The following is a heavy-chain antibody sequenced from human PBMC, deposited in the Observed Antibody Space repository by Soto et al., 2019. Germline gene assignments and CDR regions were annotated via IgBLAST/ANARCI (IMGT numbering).Heavy chain of an antibody. Sequence: SETLSLTCTVSGGSISSSSYYWGWIRQPPGKGLEWTGSIYYSGSTYYNPSLKSRVTISVDTSKNQFSLKLSSVTAADTAVYYCASEDVSVGATTDYWGQGTLVTVSS. CDR3: ASEDVSVGATTDY. D-gene: IGHD1-26*01. J-gene: IGHJ4*02. CDR2: IYYSGST. CDR1: GGSISSSSYY. V-gene: IGHV4-39*01.